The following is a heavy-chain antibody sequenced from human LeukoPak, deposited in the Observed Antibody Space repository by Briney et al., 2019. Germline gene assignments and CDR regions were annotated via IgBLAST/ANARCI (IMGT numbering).Heavy chain of an antibody. D-gene: IGHD6-13*01. J-gene: IGHJ4*02. CDR1: GGSISSYY. CDR3: ARGYHSSSWYPAPASADNRETAYYFDY. Sequence: SETLSLTCTVSGGSISSYYWSWIRQPPGKGLEWIGEINHSGSTNYNPSLKSRVTISVDTSKNQFSLKLSSVTAADTAVYYCARGYHSSSWYPAPASADNRETAYYFDYWGQGTLVTVSS. CDR2: INHSGST. V-gene: IGHV4-34*01.